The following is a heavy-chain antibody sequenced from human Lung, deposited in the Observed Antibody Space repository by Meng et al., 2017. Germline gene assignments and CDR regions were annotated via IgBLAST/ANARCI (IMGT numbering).Heavy chain of an antibody. Sequence: QVQLVQSGAEVKKPGASVQVSCKAFGYTFTSSAIHWVRQAPGQSLEWMGWITPGSCNTKYSQKFQGRVTITRDTSASTAYMELSTLRSEDTAVYYCARDFTSGSSGDPWGQGTLVTVSS. J-gene: IGHJ5*02. CDR2: ITPGSCNT. D-gene: IGHD6-19*01. V-gene: IGHV1-3*01. CDR3: ARDFTSGSSGDP. CDR1: GYTFTSSA.